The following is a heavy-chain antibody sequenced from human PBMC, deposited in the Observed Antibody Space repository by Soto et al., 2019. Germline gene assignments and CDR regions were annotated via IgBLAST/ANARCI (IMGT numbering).Heavy chain of an antibody. CDR2: IYYSGST. J-gene: IGHJ5*02. D-gene: IGHD3-3*01. CDR1: GGSISSYY. CDR3: ARERDYDFWSGDDAEAWCDP. V-gene: IGHV4-59*01. Sequence: PSETLSLTCTVSGGSISSYYWSWIRQPPGKGLEWIGYIYYSGSTNYNPSLKSRVTISVDTSKNQFSLKLSSVTAADTAVYYCARERDYDFWSGDDAEAWCDPWGQGTLVPVSS.